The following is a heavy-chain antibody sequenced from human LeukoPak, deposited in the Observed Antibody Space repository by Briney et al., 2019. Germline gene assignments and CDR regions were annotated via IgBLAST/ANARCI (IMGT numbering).Heavy chain of an antibody. D-gene: IGHD4-17*01. V-gene: IGHV3-74*01. CDR2: INSDGTST. CDR1: GFTFNSYW. Sequence: GGSLRLSCAASGFTFNSYWMHWVRHAPGKGLVWVSRINSDGTSTSYADFVMGRFTTSRDNAKNTLYLQMNSLRAEDTAVYYCARADGDPYYYYYGMDVWGQGTTVTVSS. J-gene: IGHJ6*02. CDR3: ARADGDPYYYYYGMDV.